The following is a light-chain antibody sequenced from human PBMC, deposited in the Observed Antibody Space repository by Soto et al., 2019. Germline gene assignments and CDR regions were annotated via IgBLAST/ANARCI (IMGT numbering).Light chain of an antibody. J-gene: IGKJ1*01. CDR1: QSISSW. CDR2: DAS. V-gene: IGKV1-5*01. Sequence: DIQMTQSPSTLSASVGDRVTITCRASQSISSWLAWYQQKPGKAPKLLIYDASSLESGVPSRFSGSGSGTEFALNSSSLQPDDFAPYYCQQYNSYSGTFGQGTKVEI. CDR3: QQYNSYSGT.